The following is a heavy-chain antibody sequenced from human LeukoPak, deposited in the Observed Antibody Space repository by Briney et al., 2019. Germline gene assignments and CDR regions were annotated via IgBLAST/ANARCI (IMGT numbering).Heavy chain of an antibody. CDR2: IFGSGNT. D-gene: IGHD3-3*01. Sequence: SETLSLTCSVSGGSISRYYWSWIRQPAGKRLEWIGRIFGSGNTNHNPSLQSRITMPLDTSKNQFSLKVRSVTAADTAVYYCARELRTIFGVSGGYYYYYMDVWGKGTTVTVSS. CDR3: ARELRTIFGVSGGYYYYYMDV. J-gene: IGHJ6*03. V-gene: IGHV4-4*07. CDR1: GGSISRYY.